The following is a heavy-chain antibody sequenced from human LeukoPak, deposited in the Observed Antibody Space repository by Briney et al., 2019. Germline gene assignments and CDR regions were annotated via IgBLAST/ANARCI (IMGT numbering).Heavy chain of an antibody. J-gene: IGHJ4*01. Sequence: SQTLSLTCSVSGGSISSSNYSWSWIRQPAGKGLEWIGRIYSSGRTKYNPSLKSRVTMSLDASKNQLSLKLSSVTAADTAVYFCARDGDDNTRYFQNFDSWGHGTLVTVSS. CDR2: IYSSGRT. CDR3: ARDGDDNTRYFQNFDS. CDR1: GGSISSSNYS. D-gene: IGHD3-22*01. V-gene: IGHV4-61*02.